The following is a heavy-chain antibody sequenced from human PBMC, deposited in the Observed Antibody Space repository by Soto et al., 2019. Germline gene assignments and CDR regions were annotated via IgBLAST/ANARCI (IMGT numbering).Heavy chain of an antibody. Sequence: PSETLSLTCAVSGGSISSSNWWSWVRQPPGKRLEWIGEIYHTGSTNYNQSLNSRVTISVDKSKNQFSLKLTSVTAADTAVYYCARVRGGGPFDDWGQGTLVTVSS. V-gene: IGHV4-4*02. CDR1: GGSISSSNW. CDR2: IYHTGST. CDR3: ARVRGGGPFDD. J-gene: IGHJ4*02. D-gene: IGHD1-26*01.